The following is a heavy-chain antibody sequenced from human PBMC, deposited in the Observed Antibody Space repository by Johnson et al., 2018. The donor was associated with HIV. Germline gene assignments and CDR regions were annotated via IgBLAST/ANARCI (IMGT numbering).Heavy chain of an antibody. CDR1: GFIFENYG. CDR2: INWNGDTT. D-gene: IGHD6-13*01. Sequence: VQLVESGGSVVRPGGSLRLSCLGTGFIFENYGMSWVRQAQGKGLQWVSGINWNGDTTTYADSVKGRFTISRDNSKNTLYLQMNSLRAEDTAVYYCARLGIAAARGAFDIWGQGTMVTVSS. CDR3: ARLGIAAARGAFDI. J-gene: IGHJ3*02. V-gene: IGHV3-20*04.